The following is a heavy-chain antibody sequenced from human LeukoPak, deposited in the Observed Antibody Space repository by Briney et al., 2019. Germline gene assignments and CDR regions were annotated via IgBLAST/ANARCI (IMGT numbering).Heavy chain of an antibody. D-gene: IGHD1-26*01. J-gene: IGHJ4*02. Sequence: PGGSLRLSCAASGFTFDDYAMHWVRQAPGKGLEWVSGISWNSGSIGYADSVKGRFTISRDNAKNSLYLQMNSLRAEDMALYYCAKGVGATGNVYFDYWGQGTLVTVSS. CDR2: ISWNSGSI. V-gene: IGHV3-9*03. CDR1: GFTFDDYA. CDR3: AKGVGATGNVYFDY.